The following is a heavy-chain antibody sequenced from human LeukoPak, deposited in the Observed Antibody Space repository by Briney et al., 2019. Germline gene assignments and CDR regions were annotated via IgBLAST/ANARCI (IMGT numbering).Heavy chain of an antibody. V-gene: IGHV3-23*01. D-gene: IGHD3-10*01. CDR1: GISFNIYG. CDR2: ISGSVGST. Sequence: GGSLRLSCAASGISFNIYGMSWVRQAPGKGLEWVSAISGSVGSTYYADSVERRFTISRDNSKNTLYLQMNSLRAEDTAVYYCARIVTMVRGVRDFWGQGTLVTVSS. CDR3: ARIVTMVRGVRDF. J-gene: IGHJ4*02.